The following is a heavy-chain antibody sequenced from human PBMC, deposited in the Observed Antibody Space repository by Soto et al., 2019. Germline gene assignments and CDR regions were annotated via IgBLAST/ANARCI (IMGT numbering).Heavy chain of an antibody. CDR1: GGSITNSNW. J-gene: IGHJ4*02. V-gene: IGHV4-4*01. D-gene: IGHD1-26*01. CDR2: IYHAGST. CDR3: ARGPPIVGNTTPLDS. Sequence: PPEALSLTCSASGGSITNSNWWTCVRLPPAKGMEWIGHIYHAGSTKYDPSLERRVTISVDTSKNQFALTLTSVTAADTAVYFCARGPPIVGNTTPLDSWGRGTLVTVSS.